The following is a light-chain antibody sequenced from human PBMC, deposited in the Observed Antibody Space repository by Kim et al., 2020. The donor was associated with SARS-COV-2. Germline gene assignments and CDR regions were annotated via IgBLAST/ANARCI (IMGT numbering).Light chain of an antibody. Sequence: IQLTQSPFSLSASVGDTVTITCRASQGISSYLAWYQQKPGLAPKVLIYSASTLQSGVPSRFSGSGSGTDFTLTISSLQPEDFATYYCQQLNSYPLTFGGGTKVDIK. CDR3: QQLNSYPLT. CDR2: SAS. J-gene: IGKJ4*01. CDR1: QGISSY. V-gene: IGKV1-9*01.